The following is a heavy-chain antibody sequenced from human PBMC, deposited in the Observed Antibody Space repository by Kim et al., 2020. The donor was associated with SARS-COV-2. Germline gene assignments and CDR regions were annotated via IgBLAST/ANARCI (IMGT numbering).Heavy chain of an antibody. D-gene: IGHD3-10*01. CDR2: TYYRSKWYN. V-gene: IGHV6-1*01. Sequence: SQTLSLTCAISGDSVSSNSAAWNWIRQSPSRGLEWLGRTYYRSKWYNDYAVSVKSRITINPDTSKNQFSLQLNSVTPKDTAVYYCARVSITMVRGVIIRHGMDVWGQGTTVTVSS. CDR1: GDSVSSNSAA. J-gene: IGHJ6*02. CDR3: ARVSITMVRGVIIRHGMDV.